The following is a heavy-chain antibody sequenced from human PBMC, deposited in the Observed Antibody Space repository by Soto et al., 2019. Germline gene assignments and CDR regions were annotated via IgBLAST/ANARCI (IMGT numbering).Heavy chain of an antibody. J-gene: IGHJ6*02. CDR1: GYTFTNDW. CDR3: AASIFYYGMDV. V-gene: IGHV5-51*01. Sequence: GEALKISCKDSGYTFTNDWIGWVRQMPGKGLEWMGIIYPGDSDTKYNPSFQGQVTISADKSITTTYLQWSSLKASDTAIYYCAASIFYYGMDVWGQATTVTVSS. CDR2: IYPGDSDT.